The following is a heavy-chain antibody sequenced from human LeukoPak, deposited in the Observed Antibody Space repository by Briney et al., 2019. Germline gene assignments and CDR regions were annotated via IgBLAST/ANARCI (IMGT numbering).Heavy chain of an antibody. V-gene: IGHV3-30*18. CDR1: GFTFSSYG. D-gene: IGHD6-19*01. CDR2: ISYDGSNK. CDR3: AKTGQWLVHFDY. Sequence: GGSLRLSCAASGFTFSSYGMHWVRQAPGKGLEWVAVISYDGSNKYYADSVKGRFTISRDNSKNTLYLRMNSLRAEDTAVYYCAKTGQWLVHFDYWGQGTLVTVSS. J-gene: IGHJ4*02.